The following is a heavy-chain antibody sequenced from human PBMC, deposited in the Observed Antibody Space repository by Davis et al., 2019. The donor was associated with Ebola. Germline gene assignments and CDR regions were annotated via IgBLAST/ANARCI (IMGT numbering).Heavy chain of an antibody. CDR2: ISAYNGNT. Sequence: ASVKVSCKASGYTFTSYGISWVRQAPGQGLEWMGWISAYNGNTNYAQKLQGRVTMTTDTSTSTAYMELRSLRSDDTAVYYCARDGGVVEGYYYYGMDVWGQGTTVTVSS. J-gene: IGHJ6*02. CDR3: ARDGGVVEGYYYYGMDV. CDR1: GYTFTSYG. V-gene: IGHV1-18*01. D-gene: IGHD2-2*01.